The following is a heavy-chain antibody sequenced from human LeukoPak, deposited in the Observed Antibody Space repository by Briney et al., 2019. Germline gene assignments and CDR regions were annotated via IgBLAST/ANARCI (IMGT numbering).Heavy chain of an antibody. J-gene: IGHJ4*02. CDR1: GYTFTSYY. CDR3: ARAGFGESELAADF. Sequence: ASVKVSCEASGYTFTSYYMHWVRQAPGQGLEWMGIVNPSGDSTTYAQKFQDRVTMTRDTSTSTVYMELSSLRSEDTAVYYCARAGFGESELAADFWGQGTLVTVSS. CDR2: VNPSGDST. D-gene: IGHD3-10*01. V-gene: IGHV1-46*01.